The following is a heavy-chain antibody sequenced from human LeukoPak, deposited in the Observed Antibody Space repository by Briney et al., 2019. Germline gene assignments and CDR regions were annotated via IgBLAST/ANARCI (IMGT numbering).Heavy chain of an antibody. CDR1: GGSISSGGYY. CDR2: IYHSGST. J-gene: IGHJ4*02. V-gene: IGHV4-30-2*01. D-gene: IGHD2-2*01. CDR3: ARGAPQLGFDY. Sequence: SQTLSLTCTVSGGSISSGGYYWSWIRQPPGKGLEWIGYIYHSGSTYYNPSLKSRVTISVDRSKNQFSLKLSSVTAADTAVYYCARGAPQLGFDYWGQETLVTVSS.